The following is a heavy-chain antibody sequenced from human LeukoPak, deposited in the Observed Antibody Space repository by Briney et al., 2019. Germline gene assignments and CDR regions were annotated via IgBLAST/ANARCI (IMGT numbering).Heavy chain of an antibody. J-gene: IGHJ4*02. CDR3: ARVDNYYDTRGYYDN. V-gene: IGHV3-21*01. CDR1: GFTFSSYS. D-gene: IGHD3-22*01. Sequence: GGSLRLSCAASGFTFSSYSMNWVRQAPGKGLEWVSSISSSSSYIYYADSVKGRFTISRDNAKNSLYLQMNSLRAEDTAIYYCARVDNYYDTRGYYDNWGQGTLVTVSS. CDR2: ISSSSSYI.